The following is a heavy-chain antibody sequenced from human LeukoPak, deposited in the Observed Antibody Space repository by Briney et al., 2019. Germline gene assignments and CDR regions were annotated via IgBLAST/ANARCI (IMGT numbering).Heavy chain of an antibody. CDR1: GGSISSYY. V-gene: IGHV4-59*01. CDR2: IYYSGST. D-gene: IGHD4-11*01. Sequence: PSETLSLTCTVSGGSISSYYWSWIRQPPGKGLEWIGYIYYSGSTNYNPSLKSRVTISVDTSKNQFSLKLNSVTAADTAAYYCARALTTAQNFDYWGQGTLVTVSS. CDR3: ARALTTAQNFDY. J-gene: IGHJ4*02.